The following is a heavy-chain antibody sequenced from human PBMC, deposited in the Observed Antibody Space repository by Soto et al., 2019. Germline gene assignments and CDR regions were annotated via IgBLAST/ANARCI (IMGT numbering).Heavy chain of an antibody. Sequence: VQLVESGGGLIQPGGSLRLSCAVSGFTVSNNYMSWVRQAPGKGLEGVSVIYSGGYTAYGDSVKGRFTISRDNSKTPQYLQMNSLGAEAPAVYYGAKPRGGGGYGGQGTLVTVSS. CDR3: AKPRGGGGY. CDR1: GFTVSNNY. CDR2: IYSGGYT. J-gene: IGHJ4*02. V-gene: IGHV3-53*01. D-gene: IGHD3-10*01.